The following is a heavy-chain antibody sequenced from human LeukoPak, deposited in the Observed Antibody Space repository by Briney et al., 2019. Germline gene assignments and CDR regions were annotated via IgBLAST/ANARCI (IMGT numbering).Heavy chain of an antibody. CDR2: MYYSGST. CDR3: ARSSMAALGAFDI. J-gene: IGHJ3*02. CDR1: GGSISSNYYY. Sequence: SETLSLTCTVSGGSISSNYYYWGWIRQPPGKGLEWIGSMYYSGSTNYNPSLESRVTISADTSKNQFSLKLSSVTAADTAVYYCARSSMAALGAFDIWGQGTMVTVSS. V-gene: IGHV4-39*07. D-gene: IGHD6-6*01.